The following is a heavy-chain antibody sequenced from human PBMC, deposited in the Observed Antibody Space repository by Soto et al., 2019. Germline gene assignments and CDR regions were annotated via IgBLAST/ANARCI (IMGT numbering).Heavy chain of an antibody. CDR2: IKHSGST. V-gene: IGHV4-34*01. J-gene: IGHJ6*02. D-gene: IGHD3-10*01. CDR1: GGSFSGYY. CDR3: ARGATRCYGSGSYLGGYYYYGMDV. Sequence: PSETLSLTCAVYGGSFSGYYWSWIRQPPGKGLEWIGEIKHSGSTNYNPSLKSRVTISVDTSKNQFSLKLSSVTAADTAVYSCARGATRCYGSGSYLGGYYYYGMDVWGQGTTVTVSS.